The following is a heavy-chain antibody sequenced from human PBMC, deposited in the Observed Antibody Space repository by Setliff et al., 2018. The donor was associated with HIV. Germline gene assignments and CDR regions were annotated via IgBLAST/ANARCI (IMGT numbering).Heavy chain of an antibody. D-gene: IGHD1-26*01. CDR3: AGGPGTTSIDY. CDR2: VYDSGST. Sequence: PSETLSLTCTVSGASMRGHYWNWIRQPPGKGLEWIGYVYDSGSTNYNPSLESRVTMSLDTSKNHFSLKLTSVTAADSAVYYCAGGPGTTSIDYWAQGTLVTSPQ. J-gene: IGHJ4*02. V-gene: IGHV4-59*11. CDR1: GASMRGHY.